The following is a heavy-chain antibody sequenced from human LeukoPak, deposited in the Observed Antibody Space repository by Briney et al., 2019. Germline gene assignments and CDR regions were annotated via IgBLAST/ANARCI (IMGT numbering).Heavy chain of an antibody. CDR3: ARGRGSNWGPFDY. D-gene: IGHD7-27*01. Sequence: GGSLRLSCAASGFTFSSYAMSWVRQAPGKGLVWVSAISGSGGSTYYADSVKGRFTISRDNSKNTLYLQMNSLRAEDTAVYYCARGRGSNWGPFDYWGQGTLVTVSS. CDR1: GFTFSSYA. J-gene: IGHJ4*02. V-gene: IGHV3-23*01. CDR2: ISGSGGST.